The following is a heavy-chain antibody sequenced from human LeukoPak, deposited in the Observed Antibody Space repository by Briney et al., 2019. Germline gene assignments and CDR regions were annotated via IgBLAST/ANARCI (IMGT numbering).Heavy chain of an antibody. CDR1: GFTFSSYA. V-gene: IGHV3-64*01. D-gene: IGHD3-22*01. CDR2: ISSNGGST. CDR3: ARGPYYYDSSGYLF. J-gene: IGHJ4*02. Sequence: GGXLRLSCAASGFTFSSYAMHWVRQAPGKGLEYVSAISSNGGSTYYANSVKGRFTISRDNSKNTLYLQMGSLRAEDMAVYYCARGPYYYDSSGYLFWGQGTLVTVSS.